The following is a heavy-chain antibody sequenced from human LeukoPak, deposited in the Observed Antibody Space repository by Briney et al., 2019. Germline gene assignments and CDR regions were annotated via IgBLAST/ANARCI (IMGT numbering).Heavy chain of an antibody. CDR3: ANIDTIFGVVKEENWFDP. D-gene: IGHD3-3*01. V-gene: IGHV3-72*01. CDR2: AKNKVNSYTT. J-gene: IGHJ5*02. Sequence: GGSLRLSCAASGFIFSDHYMDWVRQAPGKGLEWIGRAKNKVNSYTTLYAASVEGRFTISRDDSKNSLYLQMNSLRTEDTAVYYCANIDTIFGVVKEENWFDPWGQGTLVTVSS. CDR1: GFIFSDHY.